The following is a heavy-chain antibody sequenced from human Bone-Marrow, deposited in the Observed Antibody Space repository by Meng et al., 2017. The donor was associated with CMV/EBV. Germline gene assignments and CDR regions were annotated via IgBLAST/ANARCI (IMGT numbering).Heavy chain of an antibody. D-gene: IGHD5-24*01. J-gene: IGHJ4*02. CDR2: INPNSGGT. Sequence: ASVKVSCKASGYTFTGYYMHWVRQAPGQGLEWMGWINPNSGGTNYAQKFQGRVTMTRDTSISTAYMELSRLRSDDTAVYYCARVNVERWLSFDYWGQGNLVTVSS. CDR3: ARVNVERWLSFDY. V-gene: IGHV1-2*02. CDR1: GYTFTGYY.